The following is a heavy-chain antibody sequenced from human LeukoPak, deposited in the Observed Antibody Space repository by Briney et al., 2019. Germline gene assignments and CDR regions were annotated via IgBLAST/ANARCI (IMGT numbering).Heavy chain of an antibody. Sequence: SVKVSCKASGGTFSSYAISWVRQAPGQGLEWMGGIIPIFGTANYAQKFQGRVTITADESTSTAYMELRGLRSDDTAVYYCARTYYDSSGYYPQEANWGQGTLVTVSS. D-gene: IGHD3-22*01. CDR3: ARTYYDSSGYYPQEAN. V-gene: IGHV1-69*01. CDR1: GGTFSSYA. CDR2: IIPIFGTA. J-gene: IGHJ4*02.